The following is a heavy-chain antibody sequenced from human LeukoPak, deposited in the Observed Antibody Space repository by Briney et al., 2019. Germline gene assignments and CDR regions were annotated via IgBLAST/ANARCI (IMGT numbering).Heavy chain of an antibody. CDR1: GGSINSSSYY. V-gene: IGHV4-39*01. Sequence: PSETLSLTCTVSGGSINSSSYYWGWIRQPPGKGLEWIGSIYYSGSTYYNPSLKSRVTISVDTSKNQFSLKLSSVTAADTAVYYCARPRAMGYYYYYGMDVWGQGTTVTVSS. CDR2: IYYSGST. J-gene: IGHJ6*02. CDR3: ARPRAMGYYYYYGMDV. D-gene: IGHD5-18*01.